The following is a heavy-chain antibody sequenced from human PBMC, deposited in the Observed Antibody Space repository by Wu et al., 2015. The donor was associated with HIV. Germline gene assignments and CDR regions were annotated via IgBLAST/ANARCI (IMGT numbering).Heavy chain of an antibody. Sequence: QVQLVQSGAEVKKPGASVKVSFKASGYTFTGYYMHWVRQAPGQGLEWMGWINPNSGGTNYAQNFQGRVTMTRDTSINTAYMELSTLTSDDTAVYYCARVLALTGYSSGWDYWGQGTLVTVSS. J-gene: IGHJ4*02. CDR3: ARVLALTGYSSGWDY. CDR1: GYTFTGYY. CDR2: INPNSGGT. V-gene: IGHV1-2*02. D-gene: IGHD6-19*01.